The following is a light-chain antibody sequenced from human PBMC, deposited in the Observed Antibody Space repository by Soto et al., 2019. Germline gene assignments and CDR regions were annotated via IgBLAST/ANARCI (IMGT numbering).Light chain of an antibody. CDR1: QSVSSSY. J-gene: IGKJ2*01. V-gene: IGKV3-20*01. Sequence: EIVLTQSPGTLSSGERATLSCRASQSVSSSYLAWYQQKPGQAPSLLIYGASSRATGILDRFSGSGSGTDFTLPISRLEPEDFAVYYCQQYGSSPPYTFGQGTKLEIK. CDR2: GAS. CDR3: QQYGSSPPYT.